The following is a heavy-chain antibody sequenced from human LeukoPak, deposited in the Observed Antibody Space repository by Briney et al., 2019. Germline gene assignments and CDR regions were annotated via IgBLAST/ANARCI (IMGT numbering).Heavy chain of an antibody. D-gene: IGHD1-1*01. V-gene: IGHV4-59*01. CDR1: GDSFSDYY. CDR2: IYYRGST. CDR3: ARAMRWTSGPVELGWFDR. Sequence: SETLSLACSVSGDSFSDYYWTWIRRPPGGRLEWIGHIYYRGSTKYNPYLKNRVTISVDTSKNQVFLTLTSVSAADTAVYYCARAMRWTSGPVELGWFDRWGQGTLVTVSS. J-gene: IGHJ5*02.